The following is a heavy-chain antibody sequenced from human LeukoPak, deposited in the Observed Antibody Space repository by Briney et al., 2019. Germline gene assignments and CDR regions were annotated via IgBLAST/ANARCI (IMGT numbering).Heavy chain of an antibody. Sequence: GGSLRLSCADSGFTFSSYSMNWVRQAPGKGLEWVSSISSSSYIYYADSVKGRFTISRDNAKNSLYLQMNSLRAEDTAVYYCARHGDGDSFEYFLHWGQGTLVTVSS. CDR2: ISSSSYI. V-gene: IGHV3-21*04. J-gene: IGHJ1*01. D-gene: IGHD5-24*01. CDR3: ARHGDGDSFEYFLH. CDR1: GFTFSSYS.